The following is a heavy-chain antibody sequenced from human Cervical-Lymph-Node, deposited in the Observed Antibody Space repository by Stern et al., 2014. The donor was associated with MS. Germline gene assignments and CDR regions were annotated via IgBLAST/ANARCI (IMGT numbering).Heavy chain of an antibody. V-gene: IGHV3-11*06. CDR3: ARGLSGNSAFDI. CDR1: GFTFSDYY. CDR2: ISSSSSYT. Sequence: VQLEESGGGLVKPGGSLRLSCAASGFTFSDYYMSWIRQAPGKGLEWVSYISSSSSYTNYADSVKGRFTISRDNAKNSLYLQMNSLRAEDTAVYYCARGLSGNSAFDIWGQGTMVTVSS. J-gene: IGHJ3*02. D-gene: IGHD1-14*01.